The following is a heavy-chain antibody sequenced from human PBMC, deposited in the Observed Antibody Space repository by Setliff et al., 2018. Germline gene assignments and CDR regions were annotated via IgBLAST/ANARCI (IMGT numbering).Heavy chain of an antibody. D-gene: IGHD3-10*01. V-gene: IGHV7-4-1*02. CDR3: ARASRFGTIRYRGDYYMDV. CDR2: INTNTGNP. CDR1: GYTFTTYA. Sequence: ASVKVSSKASGYTFTTYAISWMRQAPGQGLEYMGWINTNTGNPSYAQGFTGRFVFSLDTSVSTAYLQISSLKAEDTAVYYCARASRFGTIRYRGDYYMDVWGKGTTVTVSS. J-gene: IGHJ6*03.